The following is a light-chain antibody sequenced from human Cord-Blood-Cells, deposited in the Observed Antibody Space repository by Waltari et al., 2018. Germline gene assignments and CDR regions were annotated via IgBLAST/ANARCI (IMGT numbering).Light chain of an antibody. CDR3: QQYGSSPLWT. CDR2: GAS. J-gene: IGKJ1*01. V-gene: IGKV3-20*01. Sequence: EIVLTQSRGTLSLSPGEIATLSCRASQSVSSSYLAWNQQKPGQAPRLLIYGASSRATGIPDRFSGSGSGTDFTLTISRLEPEDFAVYYCQQYGSSPLWTFGQGTKVEIK. CDR1: QSVSSSY.